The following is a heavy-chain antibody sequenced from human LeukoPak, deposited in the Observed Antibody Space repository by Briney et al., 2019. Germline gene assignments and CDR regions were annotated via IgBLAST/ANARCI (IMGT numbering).Heavy chain of an antibody. D-gene: IGHD1-26*01. CDR3: ARQMTVGATTSLDY. CDR2: MSRSAATI. CDR1: GFTFSTYV. J-gene: IGHJ4*02. V-gene: IGHV3-48*03. Sequence: PGRSLRLSCAASGFTFSTYVMHWVRQAPGKGLEWVSYMSRSAATIYYADSVRGRFAISRDNAKNSLYLQMNSLRAEDTAIYYCARQMTVGATTSLDYWGQGTLVTVSS.